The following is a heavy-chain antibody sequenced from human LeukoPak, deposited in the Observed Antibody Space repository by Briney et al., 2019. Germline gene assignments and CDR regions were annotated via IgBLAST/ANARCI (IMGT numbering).Heavy chain of an antibody. CDR2: IYSGGST. V-gene: IGHV3-53*01. CDR3: ARDRKVGATEYDY. J-gene: IGHJ4*02. D-gene: IGHD1-26*01. CDR1: GFTVSSNY. Sequence: GGSLRLSCAASGFTVSSNYMSWVRQAPGKGLEWVSVIYSGGSTYYAGSVKGRFTISRDNSKNTLYLQMNSLRAEDTAVYYCARDRKVGATEYDYWGQGTLVTVSS.